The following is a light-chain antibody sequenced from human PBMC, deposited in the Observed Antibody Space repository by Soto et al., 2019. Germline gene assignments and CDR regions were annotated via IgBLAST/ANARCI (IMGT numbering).Light chain of an antibody. CDR2: EVS. CDR1: SSDVDAYNY. CDR3: SSYAGSNNLV. V-gene: IGLV2-8*01. J-gene: IGLJ2*01. Sequence: QSALTQPPSASGSPGQSVTIYCTGTSSDVDAYNYVSWYQQHPGKAPKLMIYEVSKRPSGVPDRFSGSKSGNTASLTVSGLQAEDEADYYCSSYAGSNNLVFGGGTKLTVL.